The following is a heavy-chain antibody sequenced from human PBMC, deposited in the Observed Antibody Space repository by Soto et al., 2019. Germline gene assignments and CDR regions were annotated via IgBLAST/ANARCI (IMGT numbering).Heavy chain of an antibody. CDR1: GFTFSSYE. D-gene: IGHD2-21*02. V-gene: IGHV3-48*03. CDR3: ARKSRLRRNYYYYYYGMDV. J-gene: IGHJ6*02. CDR2: ISSSGSTI. Sequence: HPGGSLRLSCAASGFTFSSYEMNWVRQAPGKGLEWVSYISSSGSTIYYADSVKGRFTISRDNAKTSRYLQMNSLRAEDTAVYYCARKSRLRRNYYYYYYGMDVWGQGTTVTVSS.